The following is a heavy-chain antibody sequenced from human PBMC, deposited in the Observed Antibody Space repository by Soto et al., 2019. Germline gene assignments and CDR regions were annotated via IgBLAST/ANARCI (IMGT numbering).Heavy chain of an antibody. CDR2: IEGVGTGT. J-gene: IGHJ4*02. Sequence: EVQLVQSGGGSVQPGGSLRLSCAASGFTFTNYWMHWVRQVPGKRLVWVSRIEGVGTGTSYLDAVRGRFTISRDNAENMLYLQMNSLRADATAVYYCTTVFAYWGQGTLVTVSS. V-gene: IGHV3-74*01. CDR1: GFTFTNYW. CDR3: TTVFAY. D-gene: IGHD4-17*01.